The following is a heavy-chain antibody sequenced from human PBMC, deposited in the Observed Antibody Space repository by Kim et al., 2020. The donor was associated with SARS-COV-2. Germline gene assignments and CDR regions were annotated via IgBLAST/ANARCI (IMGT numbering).Heavy chain of an antibody. V-gene: IGHV1-46*01. D-gene: IGHD6-13*01. CDR3: ATPGEQQPTWYYYGMDV. J-gene: IGHJ6*02. Sequence: FQGRVTMTRDTSTSTVYMELSSLRSEDTAVYYCATPGEQQPTWYYYGMDVWGQGTTVTVSS.